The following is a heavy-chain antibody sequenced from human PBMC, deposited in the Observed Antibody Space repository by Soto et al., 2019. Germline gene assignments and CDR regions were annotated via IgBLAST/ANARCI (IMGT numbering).Heavy chain of an antibody. Sequence: QAQLMQSGAEEKKPGSSVKVSCRASGGTFSGYAINWVRQAPGQGLEWMGGIIPLLGITDYGQKFQGRITIAADESTGTAYMDLRGLRSEDTAVYYCARDPRSITGTTSSEDFQHWGQGTPVSVSS. V-gene: IGHV1-69*01. J-gene: IGHJ1*01. CDR1: GGTFSGYA. CDR2: IIPLLGIT. CDR3: ARDPRSITGTTSSEDFQH. D-gene: IGHD1-20*01.